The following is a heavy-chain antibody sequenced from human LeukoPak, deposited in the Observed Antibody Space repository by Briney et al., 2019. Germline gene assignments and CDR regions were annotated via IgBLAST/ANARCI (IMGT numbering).Heavy chain of an antibody. D-gene: IGHD3-9*01. CDR1: GFTFSTYW. CDR2: IKKDGTEK. Sequence: GGSLRLSCAASGFTFSTYWMSWVRQAPGKGLERVANIKKDGTEKYYVDSVKGRFTISRDNAKNSLYLQMNSLRAEDTALYYCAKPYSGTILTGWFDPWGQGTLVTVSS. CDR3: AKPYSGTILTGWFDP. V-gene: IGHV3-7*05. J-gene: IGHJ5*02.